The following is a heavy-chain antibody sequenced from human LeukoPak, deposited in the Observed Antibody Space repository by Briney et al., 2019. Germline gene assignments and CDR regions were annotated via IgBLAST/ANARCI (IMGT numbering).Heavy chain of an antibody. CDR3: ARDNWNYGSSMDV. CDR2: IYYSGST. Sequence: SETLSLTCTVSGGSISSYYWSWIRQPPGKGLEWIGYIYYSGSTNCNPSLKSRVTISVDTSKNQFSLKLSSVTAADTAVYYCARDNWNYGSSMDVWGQGTMVTVSS. V-gene: IGHV4-59*01. CDR1: GGSISSYY. D-gene: IGHD1-7*01. J-gene: IGHJ6*02.